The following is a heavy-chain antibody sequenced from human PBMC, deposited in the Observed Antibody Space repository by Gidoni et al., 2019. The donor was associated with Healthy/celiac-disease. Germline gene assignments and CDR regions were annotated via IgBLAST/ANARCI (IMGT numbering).Heavy chain of an antibody. J-gene: IGHJ3*02. CDR3: ARDKVAYLPGAPHGDAWGDAFDI. V-gene: IGHV4-61*02. Sequence: QVQQKESGAGLVKPSPTLSLTCTVSGGYVSSGSYYWRWLRQPAGQELEWLVRVYTSGSTNYHPSPKSRVTISVDTSKNQFSLKLSSVTAADTAVYYCARDKVAYLPGAPHGDAWGDAFDIWGQVTMVTVSS. D-gene: IGHD2-8*02. CDR1: GGYVSSGSYY. CDR2: VYTSGST.